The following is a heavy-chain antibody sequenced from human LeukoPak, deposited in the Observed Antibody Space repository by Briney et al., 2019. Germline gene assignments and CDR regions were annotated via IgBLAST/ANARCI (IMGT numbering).Heavy chain of an antibody. D-gene: IGHD5/OR15-5a*01. J-gene: IGHJ4*02. V-gene: IGHV4-4*07. Sequence: TSETLSLTCTVSGVSISGYYWSWIRQPAGKGLEWLGRITASGSTNYNPSLKSRVTMSVDTSNNQFPLELSSVTAADTAVYYCARDRGSTTLHYFDYWGQGALVAVSS. CDR2: ITASGST. CDR1: GVSISGYY. CDR3: ARDRGSTTLHYFDY.